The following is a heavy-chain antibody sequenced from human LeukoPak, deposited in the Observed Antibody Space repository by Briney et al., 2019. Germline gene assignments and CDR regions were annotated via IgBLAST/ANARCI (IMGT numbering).Heavy chain of an antibody. CDR3: ARVELSNWGSFTGY. V-gene: IGHV1-2*02. J-gene: IGHJ4*02. Sequence: ASVKVSCKASGYTFTDYYMHWVRQAPGQGLEWMGWINPNNDGTKYAQKFQGRVTMTRDTSVSTAYMELSSLRSDDTAVYYCARVELSNWGSFTGYWGQGTLVTVSS. D-gene: IGHD7-27*01. CDR1: GYTFTDYY. CDR2: INPNNDGT.